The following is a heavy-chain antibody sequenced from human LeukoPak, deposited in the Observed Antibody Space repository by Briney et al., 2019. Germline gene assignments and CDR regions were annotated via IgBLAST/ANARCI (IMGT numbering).Heavy chain of an antibody. J-gene: IGHJ4*02. Sequence: PSETLSLTCTVSGGSISSSSYYWGWIRQPPGKGLEWIGSIYYSGSTYYNPSLKSRVTTSVDTSKNQFSLKLSSVTAADTAVYYCARRNYDSSGYYFSYWGQGTLVTVSS. CDR2: IYYSGST. CDR3: ARRNYDSSGYYFSY. D-gene: IGHD3-22*01. V-gene: IGHV4-39*01. CDR1: GGSISSSSYY.